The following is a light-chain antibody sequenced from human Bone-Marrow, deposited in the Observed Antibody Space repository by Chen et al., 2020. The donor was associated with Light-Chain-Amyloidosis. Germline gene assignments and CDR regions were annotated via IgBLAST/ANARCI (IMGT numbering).Light chain of an antibody. CDR1: TLGAKY. Sequence: SYELTQPPSVSVSLGQTATITCYGDTLGAKYACWYQQKPGQSPVLVIPQDSKRSSGIPERFSGSNSGNTATLTISGTQAMDEADYYCQAWDSSTVVFGGETKLAVL. CDR2: QDS. V-gene: IGLV3-1*01. J-gene: IGLJ2*01. CDR3: QAWDSSTVV.